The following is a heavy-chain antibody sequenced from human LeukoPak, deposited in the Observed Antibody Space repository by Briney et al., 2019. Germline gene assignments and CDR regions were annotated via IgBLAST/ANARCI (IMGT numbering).Heavy chain of an antibody. CDR1: GFTFSSYS. D-gene: IGHD2-15*01. CDR2: LGSSSGYI. Sequence: GGSLRLSCVASGFTFSSYSMNWVRQAPGKGLEWVSILGSSSGYINYADSLRGRVTISRDNAMNSLYLQVNSLRAEDTAVYYCAREYCSGGSCYWGAFDIWGQGTMVTVSS. J-gene: IGHJ3*02. CDR3: AREYCSGGSCYWGAFDI. V-gene: IGHV3-21*01.